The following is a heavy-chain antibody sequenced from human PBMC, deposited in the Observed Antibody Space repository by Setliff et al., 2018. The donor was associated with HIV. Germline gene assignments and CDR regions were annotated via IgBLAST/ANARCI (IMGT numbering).Heavy chain of an antibody. CDR2: ISRSGSSI. CDR3: ARGEPTILIEPAAFFDS. V-gene: IGHV3-48*03. J-gene: IGHJ4*02. D-gene: IGHD2-2*01. Sequence: PGGSLRLSCAASGFTFRTYEMNWVRQAPGKGLEWVSYISRSGSSIYYADSVRGRFTISRDTAKNSLYLQMNSLRAEDTAVYYCARGEPTILIEPAAFFDSWGQGTQVTVSS. CDR1: GFTFRTYE.